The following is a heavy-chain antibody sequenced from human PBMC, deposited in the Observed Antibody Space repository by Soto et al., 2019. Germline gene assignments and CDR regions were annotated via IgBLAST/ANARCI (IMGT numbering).Heavy chain of an antibody. J-gene: IGHJ6*02. CDR3: TATPRNCMGV. CDR1: GFRVSDYW. D-gene: IGHD1-7*01. CDR2: VSNEGSK. V-gene: IGHV3-74*01. Sequence: EVQLVESGGGLVQPGGSLRLACAGSGFRVSDYWMHWVRQAPGKGLVWVSRVSNEGSKEYADFVKGRFTLSKDNAKNTLYLEMDSLSVEDTAIYYCTATPRNCMGVWGQGTKVTVAS.